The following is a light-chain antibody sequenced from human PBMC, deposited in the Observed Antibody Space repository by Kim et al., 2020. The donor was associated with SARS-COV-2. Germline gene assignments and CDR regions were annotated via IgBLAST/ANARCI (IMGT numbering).Light chain of an antibody. Sequence: STLSASVGDRVTITSRASQSISDWLAWYQQKPGKAPKLLIYHASTLQGGVPSRFSGSGSGTEFTLTINGLQPDDFGTYYCHHLGTFGLGTKVDIK. V-gene: IGKV1-5*01. CDR3: HHLGT. J-gene: IGKJ1*01. CDR1: QSISDW. CDR2: HAS.